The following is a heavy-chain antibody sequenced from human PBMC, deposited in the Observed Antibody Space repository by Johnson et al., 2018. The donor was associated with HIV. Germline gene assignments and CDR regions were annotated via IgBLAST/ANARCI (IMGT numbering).Heavy chain of an antibody. V-gene: IGHV3-30*03. CDR1: GFTFSSYG. CDR2: TSYDGSNK. J-gene: IGHJ3*02. CDR3: AREGEWERRNLHAFEI. Sequence: QVQLVESGGGVVQPGRSLRVSCAASGFTFSSYGMHWVRQAPGKGLEWVAVTSYDGSNKYYADSVKGRFTISRDNAKNSLYLQMNSLRAEDTALYYCAREGEWERRNLHAFEIWGQGTMVTVSS. D-gene: IGHD1-26*01.